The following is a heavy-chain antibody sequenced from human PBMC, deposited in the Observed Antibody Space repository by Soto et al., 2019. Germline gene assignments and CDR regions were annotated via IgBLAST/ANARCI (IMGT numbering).Heavy chain of an antibody. CDR2: ISAYNGNT. CDR1: GYTFTSYG. D-gene: IGHD3-9*01. J-gene: IGHJ6*02. Sequence: QVQLVQSGAEVKKPGASVKVSCKASGYTFTSYGISWVRQAPGQGLEWMGWISAYNGNTNYAQQLQGRVTMTTDTSTSTAYMEVRSLRSDDTAEYYCARWDDYDIVTGYYPNYYYYGMDVWGQGTTVTVSS. V-gene: IGHV1-18*01. CDR3: ARWDDYDIVTGYYPNYYYYGMDV.